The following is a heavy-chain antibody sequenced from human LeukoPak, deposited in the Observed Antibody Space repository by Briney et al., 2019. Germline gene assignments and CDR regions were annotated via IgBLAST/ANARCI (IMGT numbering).Heavy chain of an antibody. Sequence: SVKVSCKASGGTFGSYAISWVRQAPGQGLEWMGGIIPIFGTANYAQRFQGRVTITADESTSTAYMELSSLRSEDTAVYYCAREASFYCSSTSCYGSGALDWFDPWGQGTLVTVSS. CDR1: GGTFGSYA. CDR2: IIPIFGTA. CDR3: AREASFYCSSTSCYGSGALDWFDP. D-gene: IGHD2-2*01. J-gene: IGHJ5*02. V-gene: IGHV1-69*13.